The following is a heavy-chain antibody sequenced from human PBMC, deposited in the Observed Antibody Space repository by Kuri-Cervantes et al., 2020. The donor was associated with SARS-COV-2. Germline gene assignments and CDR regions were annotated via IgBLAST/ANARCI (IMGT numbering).Heavy chain of an antibody. D-gene: IGHD3-22*01. Sequence: ASVKVSCMASGYTFTSYYMHWVRQVPGHGLEWMGIINPFGGSTSYAQKFQGRVTITRDTSTSTVYVELSSLRSEDTAVYYCARDVFPSYYYDSSGPTPGMWWGQGTLVTVSS. CDR3: ARDVFPSYYYDSSGPTPGMW. J-gene: IGHJ4*02. V-gene: IGHV1-46*01. CDR2: INPFGGST. CDR1: GYTFTSYY.